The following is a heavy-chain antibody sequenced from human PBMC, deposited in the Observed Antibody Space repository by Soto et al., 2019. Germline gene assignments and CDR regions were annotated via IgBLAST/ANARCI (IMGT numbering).Heavy chain of an antibody. CDR1: GGTFNNYA. Sequence: QVQLVQSGAEVKKPGSSVKVSCKASGGTFNNYAISWVRQAPGQGLEWMGGIIPIIGTADYAHKFQGRLAIRADEFTGTTFMELSSLRSEDPALYDCARGGVDVVATSAFDYWGQGTLVTVSS. D-gene: IGHD5-12*01. J-gene: IGHJ4*02. V-gene: IGHV1-69*01. CDR3: ARGGVDVVATSAFDY. CDR2: IIPIIGTA.